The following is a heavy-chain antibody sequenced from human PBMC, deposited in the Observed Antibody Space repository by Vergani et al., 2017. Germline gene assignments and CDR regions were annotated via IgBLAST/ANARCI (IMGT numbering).Heavy chain of an antibody. CDR1: GYTFTSYA. V-gene: IGHV1-3*01. D-gene: IGHD3-16*01. J-gene: IGHJ5*02. CDR3: ARCHAEDLGXFDP. Sequence: QVQLVQSGAEVKKPGASVKVSCKASGYTFTSYAMHWVRQAPGQRLEWMGWINAGNGNTKYSQKFQGRVTITRDTSASTAYMELSSLRSEDTTVYYCARCHAEDLGXFDPWGQGTLVTVSS. CDR2: INAGNGNT.